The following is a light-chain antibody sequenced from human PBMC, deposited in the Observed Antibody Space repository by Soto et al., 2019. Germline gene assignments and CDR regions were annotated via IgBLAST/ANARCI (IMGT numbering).Light chain of an antibody. CDR1: QSISAN. CDR2: AAS. Sequence: DIQMTQSPSSLSASVGDRVTLTCRASQSISANLNWYQQKPGKAPNLLIYAASSLQSGVPSRFSGSGSGTDFTLTISSLQPEDFATYYCQQSYSTPKTFGQGTKVDIK. CDR3: QQSYSTPKT. J-gene: IGKJ1*01. V-gene: IGKV1-39*01.